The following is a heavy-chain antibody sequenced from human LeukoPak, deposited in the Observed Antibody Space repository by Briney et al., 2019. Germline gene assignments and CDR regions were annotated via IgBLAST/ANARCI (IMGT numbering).Heavy chain of an antibody. V-gene: IGHV1-46*01. Sequence: ASVKVSCKASRYTFTSYYMHWVRQAPGQGLEWMGIINPSGGSTSYAQKFQGRVTMTRDTSTSTVYMELSSLRSEDTAVYYCATASGSSFLDYWGQGTLVTVSS. CDR1: RYTFTSYY. D-gene: IGHD3-10*01. CDR3: ATASGSSFLDY. J-gene: IGHJ4*02. CDR2: INPSGGST.